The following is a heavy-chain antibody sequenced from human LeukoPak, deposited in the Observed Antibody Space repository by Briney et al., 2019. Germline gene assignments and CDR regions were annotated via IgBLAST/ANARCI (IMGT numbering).Heavy chain of an antibody. CDR1: GFTFSSYW. CDR2: IKHNGSEK. Sequence: GGSLRLSCAGSGFTFSSYWMSWVRQAPGKGLEWVANIKHNGSEKYYGDSVKGRFTISRDNAKNTLYLQMNSLRAEDTAVYYCARDFGSYYFDYWGQGTLVTVSS. CDR3: ARDFGSYYFDY. V-gene: IGHV3-7*01. J-gene: IGHJ4*02. D-gene: IGHD3-10*01.